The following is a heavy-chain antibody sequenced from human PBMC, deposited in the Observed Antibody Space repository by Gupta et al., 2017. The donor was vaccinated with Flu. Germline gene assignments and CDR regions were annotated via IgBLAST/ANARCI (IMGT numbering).Heavy chain of an antibody. D-gene: IGHD2-8*01. CDR2: IYPGDSDT. V-gene: IGHV5-51*01. J-gene: IGHJ5*02. Sequence: TPGKGLEWMWIIYPGDSDTRYSPSFQGQVTISADKSNSTAYLQLSSLKASDTAMDDCARHPRYNASGHWFDPWGQGTLITVSS. CDR3: ARHPRYNASGHWFDP.